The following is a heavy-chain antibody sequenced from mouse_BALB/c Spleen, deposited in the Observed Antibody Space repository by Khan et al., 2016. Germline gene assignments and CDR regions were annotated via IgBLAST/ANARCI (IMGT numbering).Heavy chain of an antibody. Sequence: QVQLKQSGAELARPGASVKLSCKAAGYTFTDYYINWVKQRTGQGLEWIGEIYPGSGNSYYNEKFKGRAILTADKSSSTAYMQLSILTSEDSAVYSRAKAGRTDYYGMDYWGQGTSVTAAS. D-gene: IGHD1-1*01. J-gene: IGHJ4*01. CDR3: AKAGRTDYYGMDY. CDR2: IYPGSGNS. CDR1: GYTFTDYY. V-gene: IGHV1-77*01.